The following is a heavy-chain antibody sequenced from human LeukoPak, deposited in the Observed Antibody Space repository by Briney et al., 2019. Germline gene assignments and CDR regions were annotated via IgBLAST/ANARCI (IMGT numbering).Heavy chain of an antibody. V-gene: IGHV1-8*02. Sequence: ASVKVSCKASGGTFSSYAISWVRQATGQGLEWMGWMNPNSGNTGYAQKFQGRVTMTRNTSISTAYMELSSLRSEDTAVYYCARGGRSSSNFDYWGQGTLVTVSS. CDR1: GGTFSSYA. D-gene: IGHD6-6*01. CDR3: ARGGRSSSNFDY. CDR2: MNPNSGNT. J-gene: IGHJ4*02.